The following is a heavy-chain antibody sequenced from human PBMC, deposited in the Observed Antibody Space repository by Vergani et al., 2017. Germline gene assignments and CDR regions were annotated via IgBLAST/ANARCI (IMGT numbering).Heavy chain of an antibody. V-gene: IGHV1-18*01. CDR2: ISAYNGNT. D-gene: IGHD3-22*01. CDR1: GYTFTSYG. J-gene: IGHJ3*02. CDR3: ARVDYYDSSGSDRYDAFDI. Sequence: QVQLVQSGAEVKKPGASVKVSCKASGYTFTSYGISWVRQAPGQGLEWMGWISAYNGNTNYAQKLQGRVTMTTDTSTSTAYMELRSLRSDDTAVYYCARVDYYDSSGSDRYDAFDIWGQGTMVTVSS.